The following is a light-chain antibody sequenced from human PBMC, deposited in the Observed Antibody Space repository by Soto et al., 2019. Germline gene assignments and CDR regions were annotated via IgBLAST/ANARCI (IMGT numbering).Light chain of an antibody. CDR3: QQYNSWPRTWT. J-gene: IGKJ1*01. V-gene: IGKV3-15*01. CDR1: QSVSIN. CDR2: GAS. Sequence: VMTQSPATLSVSQGERASLSCRAIQSVSINLAWYQQKPGQAPRLLIYGASTRATGIPARFSGSGSGTEFTLTISSLQSEDFAVYHCQQYNSWPRTWTFGQGTKVDIK.